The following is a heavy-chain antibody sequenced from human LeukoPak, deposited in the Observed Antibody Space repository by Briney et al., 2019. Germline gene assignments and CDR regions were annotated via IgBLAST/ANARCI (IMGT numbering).Heavy chain of an antibody. CDR3: ARAGDYYDRRYFDY. J-gene: IGHJ4*02. CDR2: ISSSGSTI. Sequence: GGSLRLSCAASGFTFSSYSMNWVRQAPGKGLEWVSYISSSGSTIYYADSVKGRFTISRDNAKNSLYLQMNSLRDEDTAVYYCARAGDYYDRRYFDYWGQGTLVTVSS. D-gene: IGHD3-22*01. CDR1: GFTFSSYS. V-gene: IGHV3-48*02.